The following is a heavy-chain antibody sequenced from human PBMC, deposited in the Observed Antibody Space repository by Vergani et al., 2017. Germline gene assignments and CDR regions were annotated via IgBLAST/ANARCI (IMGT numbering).Heavy chain of an antibody. J-gene: IGHJ6*02. D-gene: IGHD5-18*01. CDR3: ARGXQLWSNKTFYYYYGMDV. Sequence: EVQLVESGGGLVKPGGSLRLSCAASGFTFSSYSMNWVRQAPGKGLEWVSSISSSSSYIYYADSVKGRFTISRDNAKNSLYLQMNSLRAEDTAVYYCARGXQLWSNKTFYYYYGMDVWGQGTTVTVSS. CDR2: ISSSSSYI. V-gene: IGHV3-21*01. CDR1: GFTFSSYS.